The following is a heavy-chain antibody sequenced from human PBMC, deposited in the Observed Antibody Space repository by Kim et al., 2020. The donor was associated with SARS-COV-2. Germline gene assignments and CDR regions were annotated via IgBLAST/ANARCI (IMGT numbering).Heavy chain of an antibody. V-gene: IGHV3-21*01. J-gene: IGHJ6*02. Sequence: GGSLRLSCAASGFTFSSYSMNWGRQAPGKGLEWVSSISSSSSDIYYADSVKGRFTISRDNAKNSLYLQMNSLRAEDTAVYYCARDRPNSSSWESAVRGLLDVWGQGTTVTVSS. CDR2: ISSSSSDI. CDR3: ARDRPNSSSWESAVRGLLDV. D-gene: IGHD6-13*01. CDR1: GFTFSSYS.